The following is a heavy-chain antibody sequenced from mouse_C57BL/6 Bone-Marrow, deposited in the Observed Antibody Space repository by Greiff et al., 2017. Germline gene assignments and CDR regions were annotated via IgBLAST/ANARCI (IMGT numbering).Heavy chain of an antibody. V-gene: IGHV1-50*01. Sequence: VQLQQPGAELVKPGASVKLSCKASGYTFTSYWMQWVKQRPGQGLEWIGEIDPSDSYTNYNQKFKGKATLTVDTSSSTAYMQLSSLTSEDSAVYYCVLLLTGFAYWGQGTLVTVSA. CDR1: GYTFTSYW. D-gene: IGHD1-1*01. CDR2: IDPSDSYT. J-gene: IGHJ3*01. CDR3: VLLLTGFAY.